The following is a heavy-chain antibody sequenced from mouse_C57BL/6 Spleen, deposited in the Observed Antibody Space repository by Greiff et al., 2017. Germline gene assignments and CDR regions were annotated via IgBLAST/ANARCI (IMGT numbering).Heavy chain of an antibody. J-gene: IGHJ1*03. V-gene: IGHV5-4*03. CDR3: ARAMITTEGVWYFDV. CDR2: ISDGGSYT. CDR1: GFTFSSYA. D-gene: IGHD2-4*01. Sequence: EVKLVESGGGLVKPGGSLKLSCAASGFTFSSYAMSWVRQTPEKRLEWVATISDGGSYTYYPDNVKGRFTISRDNAKNNLYLQMSHLKSEDTAMYYCARAMITTEGVWYFDVWGTGTTVTVSS.